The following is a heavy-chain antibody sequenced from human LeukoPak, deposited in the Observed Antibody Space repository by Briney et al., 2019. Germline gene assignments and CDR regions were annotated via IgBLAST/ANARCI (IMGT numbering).Heavy chain of an antibody. V-gene: IGHV3-30*18. Sequence: GGSLRLSCAASGFTFSRYGMHWVRQAPGKGLEWVAVISHDGSNKHYADSVKGRFTISRDNSKNTLYLQMNSLRAEDTAVYYCAKGWGYSDDYGDYPRYWGQGTLVTVSS. D-gene: IGHD4-17*01. CDR3: AKGWGYSDDYGDYPRY. CDR1: GFTFSRYG. CDR2: ISHDGSNK. J-gene: IGHJ4*02.